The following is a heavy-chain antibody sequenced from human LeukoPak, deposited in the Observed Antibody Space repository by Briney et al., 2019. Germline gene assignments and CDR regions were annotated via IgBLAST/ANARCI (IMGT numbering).Heavy chain of an antibody. CDR1: GFTFSSYA. V-gene: IGHV3-23*01. D-gene: IGHD3-9*01. CDR3: AKVALTGPRNYYGMDV. CDR2: ISGSGGST. Sequence: PGGSLRLSCAASGFTFSSYAMSWVRQAPGKGLEWVSAISGSGGSTYYADSVKGRFTISRDNSKNTLYLQMNSLRAEDTDVYYCAKVALTGPRNYYGMDVWGQGTTVTVSS. J-gene: IGHJ6*02.